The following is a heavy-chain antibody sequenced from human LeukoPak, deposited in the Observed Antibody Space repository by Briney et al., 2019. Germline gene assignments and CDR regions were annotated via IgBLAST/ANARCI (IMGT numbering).Heavy chain of an antibody. J-gene: IGHJ6*02. CDR3: ASVGYYYGMDV. CDR2: INHSGST. Sequence: SETLSLTCAVYGGSFSGYYWSWIRQPPGKGLEWIGEINHSGSTNYSPSLKSRVTISVDTSKNQFSLKLSSVTAADTAVYYCASVGYYYGMDVWGQGTTVTVSS. CDR1: GGSFSGYY. V-gene: IGHV4-34*09.